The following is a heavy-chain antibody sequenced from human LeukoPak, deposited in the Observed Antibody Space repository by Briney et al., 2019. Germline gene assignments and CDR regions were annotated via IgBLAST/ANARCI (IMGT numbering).Heavy chain of an antibody. CDR2: ISSDGSST. D-gene: IGHD6-6*01. V-gene: IGHV3-74*03. J-gene: IGHJ4*02. CDR3: ARDQRVTGRPDIDY. CDR1: GFTFRTHW. Sequence: TGGSLRLSCAASGFTFRTHWMHWVRQTPGKGLVWVSRISSDGSSTTYADSVKGRFTISRDNAKNTLYLQMNNLRAEDTAMYYCARDQRVTGRPDIDYWGQGTLVIVSS.